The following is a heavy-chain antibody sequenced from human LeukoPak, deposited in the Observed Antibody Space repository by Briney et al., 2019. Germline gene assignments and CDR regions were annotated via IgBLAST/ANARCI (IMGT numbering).Heavy chain of an antibody. D-gene: IGHD3-16*02. V-gene: IGHV1-2*02. CDR3: ARDIGLRLGELSPYDAFDI. J-gene: IGHJ3*02. Sequence: ASVKVSCKASGYTFTGYYMHWVRQAPGQGLEWMGWINPNSGGTNYAQKLQGRVTMTTDTSTSTAYMELRSLRSDDTAVYYCARDIGLRLGELSPYDAFDIWGQGTMVTVSS. CDR2: INPNSGGT. CDR1: GYTFTGYY.